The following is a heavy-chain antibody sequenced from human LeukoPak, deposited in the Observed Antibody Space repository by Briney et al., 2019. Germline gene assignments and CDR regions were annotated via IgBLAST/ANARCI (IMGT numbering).Heavy chain of an antibody. CDR2: INHSGST. CDR1: GGSFSGYY. J-gene: IGHJ5*02. D-gene: IGHD6-13*01. CDR3: ARTPLRALYSSSWYGKNWFDP. V-gene: IGHV4-34*01. Sequence: PPETLSLTCTVYGGSFSGYYWSWLRQPPGKGLEWIGEINHSGSTNYNPSLKSRVTISVDTSKNQFSLKLSSVTAADTAVYYRARTPLRALYSSSWYGKNWFDPWGQGTLVTVSS.